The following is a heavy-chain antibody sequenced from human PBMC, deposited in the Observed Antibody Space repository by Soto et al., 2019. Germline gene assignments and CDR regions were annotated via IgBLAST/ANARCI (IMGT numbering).Heavy chain of an antibody. Sequence: SETLSLTCAVSGASIGSGCCWSWVREPPGEGLEWIAEIFHDGNTNYSPSLKSRVTISVDKSQNQFSLHVYSVTAADTAVYYCARDEGWTEPDQWGQGTLVTVSS. CDR1: GASIGSGCC. CDR2: IFHDGNT. V-gene: IGHV4-4*02. CDR3: ARDEGWTEPDQ. J-gene: IGHJ5*02. D-gene: IGHD2-21*02.